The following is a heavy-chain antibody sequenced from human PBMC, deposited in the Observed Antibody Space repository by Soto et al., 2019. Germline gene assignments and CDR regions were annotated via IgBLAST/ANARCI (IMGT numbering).Heavy chain of an antibody. D-gene: IGHD3-22*01. CDR1: GFTFSSYS. CDR3: ARDKKSGYSYFFDY. J-gene: IGHJ4*02. Sequence: GGSLRLSCAASGFTFSSYSMNWVRQAPGKGLEWVSYISSSSSTIYYADSVEGRFTISRDNAKNSLYLQMNSLRDEDTAVYYCARDKKSGYSYFFDYWGQGTLVTVSS. V-gene: IGHV3-48*02. CDR2: ISSSSSTI.